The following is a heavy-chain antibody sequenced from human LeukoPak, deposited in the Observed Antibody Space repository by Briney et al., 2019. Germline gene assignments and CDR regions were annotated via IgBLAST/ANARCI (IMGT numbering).Heavy chain of an antibody. CDR1: GGSISSYL. V-gene: IGHV4-59*01. CDR2: IYYSGST. D-gene: IGHD4-17*01. Sequence: SETLSLTCTVSGGSISSYLWSWIRQPPGKGLEWIGYIYYSGSTNYNPSLKSRVTISVDTSKNQFSLKLSSVTAADTAVYYCASLAHNQPYGDYPSYYFDYWGQGTLVTVSS. CDR3: ASLAHNQPYGDYPSYYFDY. J-gene: IGHJ4*02.